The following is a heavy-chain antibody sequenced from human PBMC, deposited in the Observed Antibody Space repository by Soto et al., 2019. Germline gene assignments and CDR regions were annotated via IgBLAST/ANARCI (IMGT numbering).Heavy chain of an antibody. CDR1: GGSVSSGSYY. Sequence: SETLSLTCTVSGGSVSSGSYYWSWIRQPPGKGLEWIGYIYYSGSTNYNPSLKSRVTISVDTSKNQFSLKLSSVTAADTAVYYCARDQCSSYLYYYYGMDVWGQGTTVTVSS. CDR3: ARDQCSSYLYYYYGMDV. V-gene: IGHV4-61*01. CDR2: IYYSGST. J-gene: IGHJ6*02. D-gene: IGHD6-6*01.